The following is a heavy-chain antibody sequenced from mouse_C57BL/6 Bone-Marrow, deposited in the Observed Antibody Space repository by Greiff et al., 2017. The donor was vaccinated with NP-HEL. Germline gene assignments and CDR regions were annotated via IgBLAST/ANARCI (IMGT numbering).Heavy chain of an antibody. CDR2: IHPNSGST. J-gene: IGHJ2*01. V-gene: IGHV1-64*01. Sequence: VKLQQPGAELVKPGASVKLSCKASGYTFTSYWMHWVKQRPGQGLEWIGMIHPNSGSTNYNEKFKSKATLTVDNSSSTAYMQLSSLTSEDSAVYYCATAQAKDYFDYWGQGTTLTVSS. CDR3: ATAQAKDYFDY. D-gene: IGHD3-2*02. CDR1: GYTFTSYW.